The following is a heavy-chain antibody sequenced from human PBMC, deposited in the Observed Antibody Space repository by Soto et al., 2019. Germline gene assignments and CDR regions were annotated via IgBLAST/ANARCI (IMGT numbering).Heavy chain of an antibody. D-gene: IGHD7-27*01. CDR3: ARDLYLTGGPSDAFDI. CDR2: TYYRSKWYN. V-gene: IGHV6-1*01. CDR1: GDSVSSNSAA. Sequence: SQTLSLTCAISGDSVSSNSAAWNWIRQSPSRGLEWLGRTYYRSKWYNDYAVSVKSRITINPDTSKNQFSLQLNSVTPEDTAVYYCARDLYLTGGPSDAFDIWGQGTMVTVSS. J-gene: IGHJ3*02.